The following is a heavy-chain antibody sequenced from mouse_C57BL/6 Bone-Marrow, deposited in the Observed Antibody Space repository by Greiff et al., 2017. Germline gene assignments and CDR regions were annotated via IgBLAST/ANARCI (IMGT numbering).Heavy chain of an antibody. J-gene: IGHJ1*03. Sequence: VQLQQSGAELVKPGASVKISCKASGYAFSSYWMNWVKQRPGKGLEWIGQIYPGDGDTNYNGKFKGKATLTADKSSSTAYMQLSSLTSEDSAVYFCARRHYYGSSDGYWYFDVGGTGTTVTVSA. V-gene: IGHV1-80*01. CDR2: IYPGDGDT. CDR1: GYAFSSYW. CDR3: ARRHYYGSSDGYWYFDV. D-gene: IGHD1-1*01.